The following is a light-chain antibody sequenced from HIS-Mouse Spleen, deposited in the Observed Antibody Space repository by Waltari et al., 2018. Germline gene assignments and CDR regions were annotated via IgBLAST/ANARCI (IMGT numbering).Light chain of an antibody. J-gene: IGLJ2*01. CDR1: RRDVGGYNY. CDR3: CSYAGSYTFV. Sequence: QSALTQPRSVSGSPGQSVTISCTGTRRDVGGYNYVAWYQQHPGKAPNLMIYDVSKRPSGVPDRFSGSKSGNTASLTISGLQAEDEADYYCCSYAGSYTFVFGGGTKLTVL. CDR2: DVS. V-gene: IGLV2-11*01.